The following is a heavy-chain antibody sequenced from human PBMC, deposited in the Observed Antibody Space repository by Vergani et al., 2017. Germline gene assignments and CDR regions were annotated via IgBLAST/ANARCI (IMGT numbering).Heavy chain of an antibody. CDR1: GGTFSSYA. CDR2: IIPIFGTA. V-gene: IGHV1-69*01. J-gene: IGHJ5*02. CDR3: ARIGNRGMPYCSSTSCPDP. Sequence: QVQLVQSGGGVVQPGRSLRLSCAASGGTFSSYAISWVRQAPGQGLEWMGGIIPIFGTANYAQKFQGRVTITADESTSTAYMELSSLRSEDTAVYYCARIGNRGMPYCSSTSCPDPWGQGTLVTVSS. D-gene: IGHD2-2*01.